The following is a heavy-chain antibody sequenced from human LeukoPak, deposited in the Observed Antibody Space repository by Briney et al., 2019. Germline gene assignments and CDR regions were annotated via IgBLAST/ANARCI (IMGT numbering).Heavy chain of an antibody. CDR1: GFTFSSYW. Sequence: GGSLRLSCAASGFTFSSYWMSWVRQAPGKGLEWVANIKQDGSEKYYVDSVKGRFTISRDNAKNSLYLQMNSLRAEDTAVYYCARSYCGGDCYPQSPYYFDYWGQGTLVTVSS. CDR3: ARSYCGGDCYPQSPYYFDY. J-gene: IGHJ4*02. CDR2: IKQDGSEK. V-gene: IGHV3-7*01. D-gene: IGHD2-21*02.